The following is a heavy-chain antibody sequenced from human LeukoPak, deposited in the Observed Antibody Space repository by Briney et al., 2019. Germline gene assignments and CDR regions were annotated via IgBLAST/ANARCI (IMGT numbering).Heavy chain of an antibody. V-gene: IGHV3-21*04. J-gene: IGHJ4*02. D-gene: IGHD1-1*01. CDR1: GFTFSSYS. Sequence: GGSLRLSCAASGFTFSSYSMNWVRQAPGKGLEWVSSISSSSSYIHYADSVKGRFTISRDNAKNSLYLQMNSLRAEDTAVYYCARGGDELEDHLHYFDYWGQGTLVTVSS. CDR2: ISSSSSYI. CDR3: ARGGDELEDHLHYFDY.